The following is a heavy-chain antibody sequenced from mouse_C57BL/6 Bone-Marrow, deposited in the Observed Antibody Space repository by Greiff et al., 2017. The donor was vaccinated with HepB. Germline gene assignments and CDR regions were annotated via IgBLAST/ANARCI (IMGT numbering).Heavy chain of an antibody. J-gene: IGHJ4*01. CDR1: GFTFSDFY. D-gene: IGHD1-1*01. CDR3: ARDAASYYYGSGTYYAMDY. Sequence: EVKLMESGGGLVQSGRSLRLSCATSGFTFSDFYMEWVRQAPGKGLEWIAASRNKANDYTTEYSASVKGRFIVSRDTSQSILYLQMNALRAEDTAIYYCARDAASYYYGSGTYYAMDYWGQGTSVTVSS. V-gene: IGHV7-1*01. CDR2: SRNKANDYTT.